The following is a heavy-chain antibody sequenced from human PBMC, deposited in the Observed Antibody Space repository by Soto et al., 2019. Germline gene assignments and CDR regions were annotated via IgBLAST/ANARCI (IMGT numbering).Heavy chain of an antibody. D-gene: IGHD5-12*01. V-gene: IGHV1-69*13. CDR3: ARVRPTSGLHYYYGMDV. CDR2: IIPIFGTA. CDR1: GGTFSSYA. Sequence: GASVKVSCKASGGTFSSYAINWVRQAPGQGLEWMGGIIPIFGTANYAQKFQGRVTITADESTSTAYMELSSLRSEDTAVYYCARVRPTSGLHYYYGMDVWGQGTTVTVSS. J-gene: IGHJ6*02.